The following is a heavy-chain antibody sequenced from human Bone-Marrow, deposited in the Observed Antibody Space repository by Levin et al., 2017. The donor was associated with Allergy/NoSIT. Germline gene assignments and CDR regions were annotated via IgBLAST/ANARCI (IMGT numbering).Heavy chain of an antibody. CDR3: AKAGDYGDFEFYYYYYAMDV. J-gene: IGHJ6*02. V-gene: IGHV3-23*01. CDR2: IRYNGDLT. D-gene: IGHD4-17*01. Sequence: SCAASGFTFSSYDMTWVRQAPGKGLEWVSAIRYNGDLTYYADSVQGRFTISRDNSKSTLYLQMNSLRAEDTALYYCAKAGDYGDFEFYYYYYAMDVWGQGTTVTVSS. CDR1: GFTFSSYD.